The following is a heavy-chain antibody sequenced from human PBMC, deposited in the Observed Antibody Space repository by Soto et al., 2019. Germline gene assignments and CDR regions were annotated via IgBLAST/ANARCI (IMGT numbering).Heavy chain of an antibody. D-gene: IGHD2-15*01. CDR1: GYSFAGYW. J-gene: IGHJ5*01. V-gene: IGHV5-51*01. CDR3: ARRSTLVDS. CDR2: IYPDNSDT. Sequence: GESLKISCKGSGYSFAGYWIAWVRQMPGKGLEWMGIIYPDNSDTRYSRSFQGQVTISADKSISTAYLQWSSLKASDTAIYYCARRSTLVDSWGQGTLVTVPQ.